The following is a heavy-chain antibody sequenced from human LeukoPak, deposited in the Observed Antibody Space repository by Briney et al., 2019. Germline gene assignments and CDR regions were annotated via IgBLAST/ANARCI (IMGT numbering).Heavy chain of an antibody. J-gene: IGHJ5*02. CDR1: GYTFTSYG. CDR2: NSAYNGNT. V-gene: IGHV1-18*01. D-gene: IGHD6-19*01. Sequence: ASVKVSCKASGYTFTSYGINWVRQAPGQGLEWMGWNSAYNGNTNYAQKLKGRVTMTTDTSTSTAYMELRSLRADDTAVYYCARVGGSYSSGWYRWFDPWGQGTLVTVSS. CDR3: ARVGGSYSSGWYRWFDP.